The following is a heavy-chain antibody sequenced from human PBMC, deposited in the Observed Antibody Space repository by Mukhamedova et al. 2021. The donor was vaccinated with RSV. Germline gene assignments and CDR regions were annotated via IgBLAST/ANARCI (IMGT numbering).Heavy chain of an antibody. D-gene: IGHD3/OR15-3a*01. J-gene: IGHJ4*02. Sequence: SWVRQAPGKGLEWVANIKQDGSEKYYVDSVKGRFTISRDNAKNSLYLQMNSLRAEDTAVYYCARDLVLNFGLFDYWGPGTLVTVSS. V-gene: IGHV3-7*03. CDR2: IKQDGSEK. CDR3: ARDLVLNFGLFDY.